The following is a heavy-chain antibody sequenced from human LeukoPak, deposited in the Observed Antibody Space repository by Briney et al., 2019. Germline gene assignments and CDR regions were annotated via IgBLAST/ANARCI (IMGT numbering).Heavy chain of an antibody. V-gene: IGHV3-21*01. D-gene: IGHD2-15*01. Sequence: GGSLRLSCAASGFTFSTFAMIWVRQAPGKGLEWVSSISSSSSYIYYADSVKGRFTISRDNAKNSLYLQMNSLRAEDTAVYYCARAWDTPSPWGQGTLVTVSS. CDR2: ISSSSSYI. CDR1: GFTFSTFA. CDR3: ARAWDTPSP. J-gene: IGHJ5*02.